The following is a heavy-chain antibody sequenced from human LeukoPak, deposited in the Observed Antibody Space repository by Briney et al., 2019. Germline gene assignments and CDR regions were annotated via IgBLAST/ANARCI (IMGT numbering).Heavy chain of an antibody. CDR3: ARDRHGMDV. Sequence: SETLSLTCAVYGGSFSGYYWSWIRQPPGKGLEWIGEINHSGSTNYNPSLKSRVTISVDTSKNQFSLKLSSVTAADTAVYYCARDRHGMDVWGQGTTVTVSS. J-gene: IGHJ6*02. CDR1: GGSFSGYY. V-gene: IGHV4-34*01. CDR2: INHSGST.